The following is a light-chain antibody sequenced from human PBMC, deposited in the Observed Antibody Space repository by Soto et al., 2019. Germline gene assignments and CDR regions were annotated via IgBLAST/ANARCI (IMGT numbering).Light chain of an antibody. CDR1: QSVSSN. J-gene: IGKJ1*01. CDR3: QQCYNWPRT. V-gene: IGKV3-15*01. Sequence: EIVMTQSPATLSVSPGERATLSCRASQSVSSNLAWYQQKPGQAPRLLIYDASTRATGIPARFSGSGSGTEFTLTISSLQSEDFAVYYCQQCYNWPRTFGQGTKVDIK. CDR2: DAS.